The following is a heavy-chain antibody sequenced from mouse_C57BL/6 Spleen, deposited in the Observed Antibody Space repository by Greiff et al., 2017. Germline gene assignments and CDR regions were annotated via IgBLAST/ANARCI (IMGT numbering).Heavy chain of an antibody. J-gene: IGHJ1*03. Sequence: QVQLKQSGPGLVQPSQSLSITCTVSGFSLTSYGVHWVRQSPGQGLEWLGVIWSGGSTDYKAAFMSRLGITKDNSTRQVFFKMNRLQADDPAIYSGAKTRNEYWYFDVWGTGTTVTVSS. D-gene: IGHD2-1*01. CDR3: AKTRNEYWYFDV. CDR2: IWSGGST. V-gene: IGHV2-5*01. CDR1: GFSLTSYG.